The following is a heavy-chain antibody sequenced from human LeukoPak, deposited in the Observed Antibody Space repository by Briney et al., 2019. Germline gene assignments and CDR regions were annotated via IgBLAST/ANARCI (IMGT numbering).Heavy chain of an antibody. CDR2: ISAYNGNT. V-gene: IGHV1-18*01. CDR1: GYTFTSYG. CDR3: ARVRVWGSYRPRYFDY. Sequence: ASVKVSCKASGYTFTSYGISWVRQAPGQRLEWMGWISAYNGNTNYAQKLQGRVTMTTDTSTSTAYMELRSLRSDDTAVYYCARVRVWGSYRPRYFDYWGQGTLVTVSS. J-gene: IGHJ4*02. D-gene: IGHD3-16*02.